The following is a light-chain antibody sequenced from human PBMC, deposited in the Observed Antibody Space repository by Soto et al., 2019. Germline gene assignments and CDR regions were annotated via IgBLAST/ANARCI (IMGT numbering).Light chain of an antibody. V-gene: IGLV2-23*01. J-gene: IGLJ2*01. Sequence: QSVLTQPASVSGSPGQSITISCSGISSDVGTYNLVSWYQHHPGKGPKLMIYDGSNRPSGVSNRFSGSKSGSTASLTISGLQAEDEADYYCCSFGGGATVVFGGGTKLTVL. CDR2: DGS. CDR3: CSFGGGATVV. CDR1: SSDVGTYNL.